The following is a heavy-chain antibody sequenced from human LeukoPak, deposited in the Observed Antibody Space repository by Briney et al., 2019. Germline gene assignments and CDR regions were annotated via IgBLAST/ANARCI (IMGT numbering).Heavy chain of an antibody. V-gene: IGHV3-53*01. CDR1: GFTVSNSF. D-gene: IGHD5-12*01. CDR2: IYSDGTS. J-gene: IGHJ4*02. Sequence: GGSLRLSCAASGFTVSNSFMSWIRQAPGKGLEWVSVIYSDGTSYYADSVKARFSISRDNSKITLYLQMNSLRAEDTAVYYCAKSYNGYESKPDYWGQGTLVTVSS. CDR3: AKSYNGYESKPDY.